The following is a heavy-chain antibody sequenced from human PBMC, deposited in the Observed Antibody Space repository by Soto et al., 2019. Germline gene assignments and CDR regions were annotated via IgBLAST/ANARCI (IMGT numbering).Heavy chain of an antibody. J-gene: IGHJ4*02. V-gene: IGHV2-5*02. CDR2: IYWDDDK. CDR1: GFSLSTSGVG. Sequence: SGPTLVKPTQTLTLTCTFSGFSLSTSGVGVGWIRQPPGKALEWLALIYWDDDKRYSPSLKSRLTITKDTSKNQVVLTMTNMDPVDTATYYCAHSEGDYIWGTLAYFDYWGQGTLVTVSS. CDR3: AHSEGDYIWGTLAYFDY. D-gene: IGHD3-16*01.